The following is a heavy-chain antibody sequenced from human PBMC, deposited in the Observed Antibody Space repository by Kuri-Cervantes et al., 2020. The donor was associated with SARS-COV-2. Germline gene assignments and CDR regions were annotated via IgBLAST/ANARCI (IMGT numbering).Heavy chain of an antibody. CDR3: AADFWSGI. J-gene: IGHJ4*02. V-gene: IGHV3-53*04. CDR1: GFTFSSYA. CDR2: IYSGGST. D-gene: IGHD3-3*01. Sequence: LSLTCAASGFTFSSYAMSWVRQAPGKGLEWVSVIYSGGSTYYADSVKGRFTISRHNSKNTLYLQMNSLRAEDTAVYYCAADFWSGIWGQGTLVTVSS.